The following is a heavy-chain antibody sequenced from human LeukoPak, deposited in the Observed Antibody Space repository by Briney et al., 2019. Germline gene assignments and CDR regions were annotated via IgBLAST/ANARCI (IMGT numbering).Heavy chain of an antibody. V-gene: IGHV4-4*09. J-gene: IGHJ5*02. CDR2: IYPRGST. CDR3: ATSYDSKTAPYDL. CDR1: GASISSYC. D-gene: IGHD3-3*01. Sequence: PSETLSLTCTVSGASISSYCWSLVRQPPGKGLEWIGYIYPRGSTDYNPSLKSRVTVSVDTSKNQVSMELRSLTATDTAVYYCATSYDSKTAPYDLWGQGTLVTVSS.